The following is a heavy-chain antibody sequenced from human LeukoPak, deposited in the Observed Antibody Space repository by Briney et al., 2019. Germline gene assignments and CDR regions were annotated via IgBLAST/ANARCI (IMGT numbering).Heavy chain of an antibody. CDR2: ISAYNGNT. V-gene: IGHV1-18*01. J-gene: IGHJ5*02. CDR1: GYTFTSYG. CDR3: ARGSYYDFWSGYLYNWFDP. D-gene: IGHD3-3*01. Sequence: ASVKVSCKASGYTFTSYGISWVRQAPGQGLEWMGWISAYNGNTNYAQKLQGRVTMTTDTSTSTAYMELRSLRSDDTAVYYCARGSYYDFWSGYLYNWFDPWGQGTPVTVSS.